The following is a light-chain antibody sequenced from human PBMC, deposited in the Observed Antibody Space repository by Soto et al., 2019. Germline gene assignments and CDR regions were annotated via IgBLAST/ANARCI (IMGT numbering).Light chain of an antibody. Sequence: QSVLTQPPSVSGTPGQRVTISCSGSSSNIGGNYVYWYQQLPGAAPKLLIYRSNQRPSGVPDRFSASKSGTSASLAISGHRAEDEADYYCAAWDDSLLFGGGTKLTVL. J-gene: IGLJ2*01. V-gene: IGLV1-47*01. CDR2: RSN. CDR1: SSNIGGNY. CDR3: AAWDDSLL.